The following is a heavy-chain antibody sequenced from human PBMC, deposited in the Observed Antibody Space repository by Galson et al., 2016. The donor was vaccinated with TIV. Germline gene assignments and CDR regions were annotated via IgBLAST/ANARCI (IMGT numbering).Heavy chain of an antibody. CDR3: ARDRGHLLPCYVFDS. J-gene: IGHJ4*02. CDR1: GSTFSNSG. Sequence: QSGAEVKMPGESLTNSCKASGSTFSNSGISWLRQAPGQGLEWMGWISAYNGHTTFAQKTQDRVTMTTEPSTITAYVELRSLRSDDTDVYYCARDRGHLLPCYVFDSGGQGTLVTVSA. D-gene: IGHD3-9*01. CDR2: ISAYNGHT. V-gene: IGHV1-18*01.